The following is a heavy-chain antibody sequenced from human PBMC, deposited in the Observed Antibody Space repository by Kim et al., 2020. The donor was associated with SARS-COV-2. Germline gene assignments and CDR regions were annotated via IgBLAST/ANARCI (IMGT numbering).Heavy chain of an antibody. CDR2: IKADGSDR. V-gene: IGHV3-7*01. CDR3: ARNSDRSNNWPDVFDF. Sequence: GGSLRLSCAASGFIFSNYWMTWVRQAPGKGLEWVANIKADGSDRYYVDSVKGRFTISRDNAKNSVYLQMNSLRAEDTAVYYCARNSDRSNNWPDVFDFWG. D-gene: IGHD1-26*01. CDR1: GFIFSNYW. J-gene: IGHJ4*01.